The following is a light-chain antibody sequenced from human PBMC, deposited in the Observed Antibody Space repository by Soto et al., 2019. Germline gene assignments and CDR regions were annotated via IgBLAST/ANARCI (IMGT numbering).Light chain of an antibody. V-gene: IGLV2-11*01. CDR3: YSYTASDIWV. Sequence: QSALTQPRSVSGSPGQSVTISCTGTNSDVGRYNFVSWYQQLPGKAPKLLISAVSQRPSGVPDRFSGSKSGNMASLAISGLQADDEADYFCYSYTASDIWVFGGGTKLTVL. J-gene: IGLJ3*02. CDR2: AVS. CDR1: NSDVGRYNF.